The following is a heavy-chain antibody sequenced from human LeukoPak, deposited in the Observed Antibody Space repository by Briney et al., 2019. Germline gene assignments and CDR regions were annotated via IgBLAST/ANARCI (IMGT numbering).Heavy chain of an antibody. D-gene: IGHD3-10*01. Sequence: PSETLSLTCTVSGGSISSGDYYWSWIRQPPGKGLEWIGYIYYSGSTYYNPSLKSRVTISVDTSKNQFSLKLSSVTAADTAVYYCATQIRGVIIVPPDYWGQGTLVTVSS. CDR3: ATQIRGVIIVPPDY. CDR1: GGSISSGDYY. J-gene: IGHJ4*02. V-gene: IGHV4-30-4*08. CDR2: IYYSGST.